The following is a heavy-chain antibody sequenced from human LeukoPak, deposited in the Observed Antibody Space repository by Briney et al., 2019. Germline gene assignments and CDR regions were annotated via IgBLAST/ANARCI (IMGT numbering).Heavy chain of an antibody. J-gene: IGHJ6*03. CDR3: AKSLRGTRSYYYYYMDV. CDR2: MSTNGVAT. CDR1: GFTFSSYA. V-gene: IGHV3-23*01. D-gene: IGHD3-16*01. Sequence: GGSLRLSCAASGFTFSSYAMSWVRQALGKGLEWVSTMSTNGVATYYADSVKGRFTISRDNSKNTLYLQMNSLRADDTAVYYCAKSLRGTRSYYYYYMDVWGKGTTVTVPS.